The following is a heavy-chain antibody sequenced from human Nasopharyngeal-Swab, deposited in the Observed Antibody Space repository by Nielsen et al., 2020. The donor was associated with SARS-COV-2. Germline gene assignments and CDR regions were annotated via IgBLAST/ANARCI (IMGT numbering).Heavy chain of an antibody. J-gene: IGHJ6*02. V-gene: IGHV3-74*01. Sequence: GGSLRLSCAASGFTFSSYWMHWVRQAPGKGLVWVSRINSDGSSTSYADSVKGRFTISRDNAKNTLYPQMNSLRAEDTAVYYCARGYGSYPYYYGMDVWGQGTTVTVSS. CDR3: ARGYGSYPYYYGMDV. CDR2: INSDGSST. D-gene: IGHD1-26*01. CDR1: GFTFSSYW.